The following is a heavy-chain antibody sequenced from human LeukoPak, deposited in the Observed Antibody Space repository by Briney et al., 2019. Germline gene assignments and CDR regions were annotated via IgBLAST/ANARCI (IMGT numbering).Heavy chain of an antibody. D-gene: IGHD5-18*01. CDR2: ISSSGSTI. CDR1: GFTFSDYY. J-gene: IGHJ4*02. V-gene: IGHV3-11*01. Sequence: GGSLRLSCAASGFTFSDYYMSWIRQAPGKGLEWVSYISSSGSTIYYADSVKGRFTISRDNAKNSLYLQMNSLRAEDTAVYYCARSYSLIAMVPFDCWGQGTLVTVSS. CDR3: ARSYSLIAMVPFDC.